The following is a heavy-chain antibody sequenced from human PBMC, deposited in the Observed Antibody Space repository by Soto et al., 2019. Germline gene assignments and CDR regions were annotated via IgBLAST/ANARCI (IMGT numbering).Heavy chain of an antibody. CDR2: IYYRGRT. CDR1: GGSIRDYF. CDR3: ARVGGDDFGYSGGFAY. D-gene: IGHD4-17*01. J-gene: IGHJ4*02. Sequence: PSETLSLTCTVSGGSIRDYFWTWIRQPPGKGLEWIGYIYYRGRTNYNPSLKSRVSISVDTSKNHFSLQLMSVTAAYTAVYYCARVGGDDFGYSGGFAYWGQVTLGTVSS. V-gene: IGHV4-59*01.